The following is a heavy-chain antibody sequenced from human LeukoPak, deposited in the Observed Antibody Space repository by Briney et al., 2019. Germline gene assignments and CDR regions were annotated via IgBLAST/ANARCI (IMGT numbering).Heavy chain of an antibody. J-gene: IGHJ5*02. V-gene: IGHV3-30*02. CDR3: VKNGWLDD. CDR2: IRTDGDDK. Sequence: PGGSLRLSCAASGFTFNSQNMNWVRQSPGQGLDWVAFIRTDGDDKYYADSVKGRFTISRDNYENKLYLQMNGLRPEDTAIYYCVKNGWLDDWGQGTLVIVSS. CDR1: GFTFNSQN. D-gene: IGHD2-8*01.